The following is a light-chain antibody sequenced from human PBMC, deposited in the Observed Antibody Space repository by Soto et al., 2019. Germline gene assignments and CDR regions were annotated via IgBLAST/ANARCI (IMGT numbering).Light chain of an antibody. CDR1: SSDVGSYDY. CDR3: SSKSPDF. Sequence: QSVLTQPPSASGSPGQSVTISCTGTSSDVGSYDYVSWYQQHPGKAPKLMIYEVSKRPSGVPDRFSGSKSGNTASLTISGLQAEDEADYYCSSKSPDFFGTGTKVTVL. V-gene: IGLV2-8*01. J-gene: IGLJ1*01. CDR2: EVS.